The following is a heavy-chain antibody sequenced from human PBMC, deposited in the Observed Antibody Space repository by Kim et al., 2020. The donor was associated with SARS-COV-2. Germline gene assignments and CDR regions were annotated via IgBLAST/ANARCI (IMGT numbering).Heavy chain of an antibody. CDR2: INPSGGST. CDR3: ARGGSSSGWYGTNWFDP. CDR1: GYTFTSYY. D-gene: IGHD6-19*01. J-gene: IGHJ5*02. Sequence: ASVKVSCKASGYTFTSYYMHWVRQAPGQGLEWMGIINPSGGSTSYAQKFQGRVTMTRDTSTSTVYMELSSLRSEDTAVYYCARGGSSSGWYGTNWFDPWGQGTLVTVSS. V-gene: IGHV1-46*01.